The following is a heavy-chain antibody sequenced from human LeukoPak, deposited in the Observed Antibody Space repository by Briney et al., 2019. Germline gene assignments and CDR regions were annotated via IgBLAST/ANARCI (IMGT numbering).Heavy chain of an antibody. V-gene: IGHV1-69*06. J-gene: IGHJ5*02. CDR2: IIPIFGTA. D-gene: IGHD2-21*02. CDR1: GGTFSNYT. CDR3: ARTYCGGDCNSSRGWFDT. Sequence: GASVKVSCKTSGGTFSNYTISWVRQAPGQGLEWMGGIIPIFGTANYAQKFQGKVTITADKSTSTAYMELSSLRSEDTAVYYCARTYCGGDCNSSRGWFDTWGQGTLVTVSS.